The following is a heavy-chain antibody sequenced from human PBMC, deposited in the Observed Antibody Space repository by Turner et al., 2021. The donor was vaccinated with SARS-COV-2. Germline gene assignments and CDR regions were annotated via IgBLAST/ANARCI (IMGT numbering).Heavy chain of an antibody. V-gene: IGHV3-21*01. D-gene: IGHD3-3*01. J-gene: IGHJ6*02. CDR1: GFTFSSYS. Sequence: EVQLVESGGGLGKPGGSLRLSCAASGFTFSSYSMNWVRLAPGTVLGWVSSISSRSSYIYYADSVKGRFTISRDNAKNSLYLQMNSLRAEDTAVYYCARDYYDFWSGYNSYYYGMDVWGQGTTVTVSS. CDR3: ARDYYDFWSGYNSYYYGMDV. CDR2: ISSRSSYI.